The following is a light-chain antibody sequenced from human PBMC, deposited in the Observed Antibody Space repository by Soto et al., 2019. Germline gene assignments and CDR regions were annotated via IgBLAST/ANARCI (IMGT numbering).Light chain of an antibody. CDR1: QSVSCSY. Sequence: EIVLTQSPGTMSLSPGERATLSCRASQSVSCSYLAWYQQKHGQALRLVIYGESSRSTGISDRFSGSGSGTDFTVTMSGLEPEDFGVYYCLQYGGSLYCFGQATKLEIK. V-gene: IGKV3-20*01. CDR2: GES. CDR3: LQYGGSLYC. J-gene: IGKJ2*03.